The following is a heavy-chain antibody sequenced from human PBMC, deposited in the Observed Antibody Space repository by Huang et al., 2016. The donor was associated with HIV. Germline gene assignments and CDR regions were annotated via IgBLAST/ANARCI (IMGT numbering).Heavy chain of an antibody. D-gene: IGHD6-19*01. CDR2: ISYDGSNK. J-gene: IGHJ1*01. Sequence: QVQLVESGGGVVQPGRSLRLSCAASGFIFSNYGVHWVRQVPGKGMEWLSLISYDGSNKYYTDSVKGRFSISRDNSKNTLYLQMNSLRAEDTAVYYCALKGDSSGWEYFRHWGQGTLVTVSS. CDR1: GFIFSNYG. CDR3: ALKGDSSGWEYFRH. V-gene: IGHV3-30*03.